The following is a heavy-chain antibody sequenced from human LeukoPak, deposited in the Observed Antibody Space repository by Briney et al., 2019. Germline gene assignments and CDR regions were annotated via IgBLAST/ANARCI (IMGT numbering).Heavy chain of an antibody. Sequence: GGSLRLSCAASGFTVSSNYMSWVRQAPGKGLEWVSVIYSGGSTYYADSVKGRFTISRDNSKNTLYLQMNSLRAEDTAVYYCARLKGYSYGYPLDYWGQGTLVTVSS. J-gene: IGHJ4*02. D-gene: IGHD5-18*01. CDR2: IYSGGST. CDR1: GFTVSSNY. V-gene: IGHV3-66*01. CDR3: ARLKGYSYGYPLDY.